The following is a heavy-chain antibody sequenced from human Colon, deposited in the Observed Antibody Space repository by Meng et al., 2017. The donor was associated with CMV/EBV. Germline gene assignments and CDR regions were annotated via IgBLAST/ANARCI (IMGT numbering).Heavy chain of an antibody. CDR2: INHSGST. J-gene: IGHJ5*02. D-gene: IGHD6-13*01. V-gene: IGHV4-34*01. CDR3: ARGFSSSWYVIWFDP. CDR1: GGSFSGYY. Sequence: VDGGSFSGYYWSWIRQPPGKGLEWIGEINHSGSTNYNPSLKSRVTISVDTSKNQFSLKLSSVTAADTAAYYCARGFSSSWYVIWFDPWGQGTLVTVSS.